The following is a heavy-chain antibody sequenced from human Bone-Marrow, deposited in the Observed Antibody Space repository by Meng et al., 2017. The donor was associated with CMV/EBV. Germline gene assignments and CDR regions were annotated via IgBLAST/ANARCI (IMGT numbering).Heavy chain of an antibody. CDR1: GGTFSSYA. Sequence: SVKVSCKASGGTFSSYAISWVRQAPGQGLEWMGGIIPIFGTANYAQKFQERVTITRDMSTSTAYMELSSLRSEDTAVYYCARGGYDFWSGPGGMDVWGQGNTVTVSS. CDR2: IIPIFGTA. J-gene: IGHJ6*02. CDR3: ARGGYDFWSGPGGMDV. D-gene: IGHD3-3*01. V-gene: IGHV1-69*05.